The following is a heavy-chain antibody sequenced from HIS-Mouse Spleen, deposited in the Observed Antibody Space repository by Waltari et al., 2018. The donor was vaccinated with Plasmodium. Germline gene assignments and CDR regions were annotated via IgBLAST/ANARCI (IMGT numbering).Heavy chain of an antibody. CDR1: GYTFTGYY. Sequence: QVQLVQSGAEVKKPGASVKVSCKASGYTFTGYYMHWVRQAPGQGLEWMGLINPNSGGTKYAQKFQGRVTMTRDTSISTAYMELSRLRSDDTAVYYCARVLGYKAAAGTFVEYFQHWGQGTLVTVSS. V-gene: IGHV1-2*02. J-gene: IGHJ1*01. D-gene: IGHD6-13*01. CDR2: INPNSGGT. CDR3: ARVLGYKAAAGTFVEYFQH.